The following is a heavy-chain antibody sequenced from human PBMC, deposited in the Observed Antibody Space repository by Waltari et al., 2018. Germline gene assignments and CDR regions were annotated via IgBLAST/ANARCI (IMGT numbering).Heavy chain of an antibody. J-gene: IGHJ4*02. Sequence: QVDLVESGGRVVQPGGSLRLSCAASGFSFGAYGMHWVRQTPGRGLEWVGVISHDVDYKYYVDSVRGRFTLSRDNSKNTVYLEMNNLRTEDTAVYHCAKDMSKMTTFDYWGQGTLVTVSS. CDR2: ISHDVDYK. D-gene: IGHD4-17*01. V-gene: IGHV3-30*18. CDR3: AKDMSKMTTFDY. CDR1: GFSFGAYG.